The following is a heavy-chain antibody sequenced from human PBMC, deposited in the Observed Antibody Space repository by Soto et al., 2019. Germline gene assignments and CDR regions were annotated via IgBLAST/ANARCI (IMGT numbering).Heavy chain of an antibody. D-gene: IGHD1-26*01. CDR1: GFTFSSYS. CDR3: ARAGGYSVSYYGNFNFDY. Sequence: GGSLRLSCAASGFTFSSYSMNWVRQAPGKGLEWVSSISSSSSYIYYADSVKGRFTISRDNAKNSLYLQMNSLRAGDTAVYYCARAGGYSVSYYGNFNFDYWGQGTLVTVSS. J-gene: IGHJ4*02. CDR2: ISSSSSYI. V-gene: IGHV3-21*01.